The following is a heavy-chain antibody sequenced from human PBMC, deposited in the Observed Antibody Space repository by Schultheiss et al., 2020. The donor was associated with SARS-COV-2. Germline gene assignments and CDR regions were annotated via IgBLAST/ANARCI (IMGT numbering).Heavy chain of an antibody. D-gene: IGHD4/OR15-4a*01. J-gene: IGHJ6*02. CDR3: ARGYGAANGMDV. CDR1: GGSNSFHY. Sequence: SETLSLTCSVSGGSNSFHYFSWIRQPPGEGLEWIGYIYYGGSTNYNPSLKSRVTISGDTSRKQFSLKLSSVTAADTAVYYCARGYGAANGMDVWGQGTAVTVSS. V-gene: IGHV4-59*11. CDR2: IYYGGST.